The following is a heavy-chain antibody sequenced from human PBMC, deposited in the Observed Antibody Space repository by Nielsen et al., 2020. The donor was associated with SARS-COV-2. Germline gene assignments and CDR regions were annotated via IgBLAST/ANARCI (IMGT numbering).Heavy chain of an antibody. CDR3: ARHEDYDDSSGYYDPWTFEY. CDR2: NDCSDSYN. J-gene: IGHJ4*02. Sequence: GESLKISCEGSGYSFSTYWITWVRQIPGKGLEWRGRNDCSDSYNNYSPSFQGHVTISVDNSISPAYLQWSSLKPSDTAIYYCARHEDYDDSSGYYDPWTFEYWGQGTLVTVSS. CDR1: GYSFSTYW. D-gene: IGHD3-22*01. V-gene: IGHV5-10-1*01.